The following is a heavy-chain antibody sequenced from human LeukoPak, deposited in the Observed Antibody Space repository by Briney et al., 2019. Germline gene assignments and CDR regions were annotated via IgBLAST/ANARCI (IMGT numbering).Heavy chain of an antibody. D-gene: IGHD3-22*01. CDR3: ANAPSTVTTPLRN. CDR1: GFTFSSYA. J-gene: IGHJ4*02. Sequence: PGGSLRLSCAASGFTFSSYAMCWVRQAPGKGLEWVSAIRVVGGSTYYADSVKGRFTISRDNSKNTLYLQMNSLRDEDTAVYYCANAPSTVTTPLRNWGQGTLGSVSS. CDR2: IRVVGGST. V-gene: IGHV3-23*01.